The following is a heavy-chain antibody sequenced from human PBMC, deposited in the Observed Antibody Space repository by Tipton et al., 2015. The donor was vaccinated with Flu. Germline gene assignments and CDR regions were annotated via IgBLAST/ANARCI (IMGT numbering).Heavy chain of an antibody. J-gene: IGHJ4*02. V-gene: IGHV4-38-2*01. CDR3: ARHTGDSVRGVIDY. CDR1: GFTFRTYG. Sequence: LRLSCAVSGFTFRTYGMHWVRQPPGKGLEWIGTIYHSGSTYYNPSLKSRLTMSVDTSKNQFSLKLSSVTAADTTVYYCARHTGDSVRGVIDYWGQGTLVTVSS. D-gene: IGHD3-10*02. CDR2: IYHSGST.